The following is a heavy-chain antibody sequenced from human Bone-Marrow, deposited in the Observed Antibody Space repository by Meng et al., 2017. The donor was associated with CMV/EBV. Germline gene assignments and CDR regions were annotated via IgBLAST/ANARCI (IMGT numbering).Heavy chain of an antibody. CDR1: GFTFNDAW. D-gene: IGHD3-10*01. CDR3: TTDFLGSSGSYYTRPTDY. V-gene: IGHV3-15*01. J-gene: IGHJ4*02. Sequence: GESLKISCAVSGFTFNDAWMSWVRQAPGKGLDWVGRIRSRSVGGTTDYAAPVKGRVTISRNDSENTLYLQMNSLKVEDTAVYYCTTDFLGSSGSYYTRPTDYWGQGTLVTVSS. CDR2: IRSRSVGGTT.